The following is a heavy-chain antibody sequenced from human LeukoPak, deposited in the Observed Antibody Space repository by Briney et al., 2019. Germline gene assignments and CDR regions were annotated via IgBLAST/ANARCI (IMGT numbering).Heavy chain of an antibody. J-gene: IGHJ4*02. CDR2: MSADGNDI. Sequence: GSLRLSCAASGFTFSPYAMHWVRQPPGKGLEWVAVMSADGNDIYYADSVKGRFTISRDNSKNTLYLQMNSLRAEDAALYYCARDLRKLRNFDYWGRGTLVTVSS. CDR3: ARDLRKLRNFDY. D-gene: IGHD3-3*01. CDR1: GFTFSPYA. V-gene: IGHV3-30-3*01.